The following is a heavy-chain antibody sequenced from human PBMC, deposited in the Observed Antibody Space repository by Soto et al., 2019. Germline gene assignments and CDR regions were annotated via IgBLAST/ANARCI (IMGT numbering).Heavy chain of an antibody. CDR3: AKDMTLERPGYCDY. CDR1: GFTFDDYA. Sequence: EVQLVESGGGLVQPGRSLRLSCAASGFTFDDYAMHWVRQAPGKGLAWVSGISWNSGSIGYADSVKGRFTISRDNAKNSLYLQMKSLRAEDTALYYCAKDMTLERPGYCDYWGEGTLVTVSS. CDR2: ISWNSGSI. J-gene: IGHJ4*02. D-gene: IGHD1-1*01. V-gene: IGHV3-9*01.